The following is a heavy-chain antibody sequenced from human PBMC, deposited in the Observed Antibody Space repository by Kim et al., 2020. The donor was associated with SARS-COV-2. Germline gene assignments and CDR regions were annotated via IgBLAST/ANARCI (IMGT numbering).Heavy chain of an antibody. CDR3: AKDTLSGSGTPADY. J-gene: IGHJ4*02. Sequence: AASVTGRFNISRDNSKNTLYLQVNSLRGEDTAVYYCAKDTLSGSGTPADYWGQGTLVTVYS. V-gene: IGHV3-30*02. D-gene: IGHD1-1*01.